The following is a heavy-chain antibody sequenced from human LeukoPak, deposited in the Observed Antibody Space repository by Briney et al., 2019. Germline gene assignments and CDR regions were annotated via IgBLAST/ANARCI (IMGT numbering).Heavy chain of an antibody. J-gene: IGHJ4*02. D-gene: IGHD3-10*01. CDR1: GYTFTDYY. CDR3: ARTSLVAYGSGNFHYDY. CDR2: INPNSGGT. V-gene: IGHV1-2*02. Sequence: ASVKVSCKASGYTFTDYYMHWVRQAPGQGLEWVGWINPNSGGTNYAQKFQGRVTMTRDTSISTAYMELSRLTSDDTAVYYCARTSLVAYGSGNFHYDYWGQGTLVTVSS.